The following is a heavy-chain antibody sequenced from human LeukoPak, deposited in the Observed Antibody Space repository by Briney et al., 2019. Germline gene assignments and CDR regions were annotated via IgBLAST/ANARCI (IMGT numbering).Heavy chain of an antibody. CDR1: GGSINNYY. J-gene: IGHJ2*01. CDR3: ARVVVITTQSWYFDL. Sequence: KSSETLSLTCTVSGGSINNYYWSWIRQPAGKGLEWIGRIYTSGSTNYNPSLKSRVTMSVDTSKNQFSLKLSSVTAADTAVYFCARVVVITTQSWYFDLWGRGTLVTVSS. D-gene: IGHD3-22*01. V-gene: IGHV4-4*07. CDR2: IYTSGST.